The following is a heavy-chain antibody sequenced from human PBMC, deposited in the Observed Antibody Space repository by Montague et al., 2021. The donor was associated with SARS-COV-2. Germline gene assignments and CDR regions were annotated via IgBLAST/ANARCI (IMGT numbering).Heavy chain of an antibody. Sequence: PALVKPTQTLTLTCTFSGFSLSTSGMCVSWIRQPPGMALEWLARIDWGDDKYYSTYLKTRLNISKATSKNQVCLTMTNMDPVDTATYYCVRTLTTKVAFDXWGQGTMVTVSS. CDR1: GFSLSTSGMC. J-gene: IGHJ3*02. V-gene: IGHV2-70*11. CDR2: IDWGDDK. CDR3: VRTLTTKVAFDX. D-gene: IGHD3-22*01.